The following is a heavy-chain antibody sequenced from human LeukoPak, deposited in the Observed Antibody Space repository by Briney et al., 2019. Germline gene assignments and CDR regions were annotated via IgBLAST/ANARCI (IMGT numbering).Heavy chain of an antibody. D-gene: IGHD3-22*01. CDR3: AKDILSRYYYDSSPFDY. CDR1: GFTVSDYY. J-gene: IGHJ4*02. Sequence: GGSLRLSCAASGFTVSDYYMSWIRQAPGKGLEWVSYFSSSGSTIYYADSVKGRFTISRDNSKNTLYLQMNSLRAEDTAVYYCAKDILSRYYYDSSPFDYWGQGTLVTVSS. CDR2: FSSSGSTI. V-gene: IGHV3-11*04.